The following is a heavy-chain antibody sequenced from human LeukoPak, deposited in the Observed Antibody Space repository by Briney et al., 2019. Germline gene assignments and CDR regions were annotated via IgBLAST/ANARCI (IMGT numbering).Heavy chain of an antibody. CDR3: ARGGWVTLRAPFDY. CDR1: GGAFSGYY. Sequence: SETLSLTCAVYGGAFSGYYWSWIRQPPGKGLEWIGEINHSGSTNYNPSLKSRVTISVDTSKNQFSLKLSSVTAADTAVYYCARGGWVTLRAPFDYWGQGTLVTVSS. V-gene: IGHV4-34*01. CDR2: INHSGST. J-gene: IGHJ4*02. D-gene: IGHD5-18*01.